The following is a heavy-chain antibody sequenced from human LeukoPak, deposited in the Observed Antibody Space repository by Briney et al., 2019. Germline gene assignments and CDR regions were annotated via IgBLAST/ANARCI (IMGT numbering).Heavy chain of an antibody. CDR1: GYTFTGYY. D-gene: IGHD2-2*01. J-gene: IGHJ3*02. CDR2: INPNSGGT. CDR3: ARDSGGYYSRSSCYSVAFEI. Sequence: ASVKVSCKASGYTFTGYYMHWVRQAPGQGLEWMGRINPNSGGTNYAQKFQGRVTMTRDTSISTAYMEVSRLTSDDTAVYYCARDSGGYYSRSSCYSVAFEIWGQGTMVTVSS. V-gene: IGHV1-2*06.